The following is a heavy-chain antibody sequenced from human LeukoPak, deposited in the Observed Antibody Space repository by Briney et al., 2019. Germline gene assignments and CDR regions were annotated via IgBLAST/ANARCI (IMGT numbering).Heavy chain of an antibody. J-gene: IGHJ6*02. V-gene: IGHV3-43*02. D-gene: IGHD1-26*01. CDR3: ARCGTPNNYYGYGVDV. CDR1: GFTFDDYA. Sequence: GGSLRLSCAASGFTFDDYAMHWVRRAPGKGLEWVSLISGDGGSTYYADSVKGRFTISRDNSKNSLYLQMISLRAEDTAVYYCARCGTPNNYYGYGVDVWGQGTTVIVSS. CDR2: ISGDGGST.